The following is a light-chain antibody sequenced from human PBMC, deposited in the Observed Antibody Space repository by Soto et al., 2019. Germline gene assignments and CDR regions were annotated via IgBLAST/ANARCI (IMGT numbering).Light chain of an antibody. CDR3: NSFAGSAHVV. Sequence: QSALAQPPSASGSPGQSVTISCTGTSSDVGAYNYVSWYQQHRGKAPKLIIYDVSQRPSGIPDAFSGSKSGNTASLTVSGLQAEDEAVYYCNSFAGSAHVVFGRGTQLTVL. V-gene: IGLV2-8*01. J-gene: IGLJ2*01. CDR2: DVS. CDR1: SSDVGAYNY.